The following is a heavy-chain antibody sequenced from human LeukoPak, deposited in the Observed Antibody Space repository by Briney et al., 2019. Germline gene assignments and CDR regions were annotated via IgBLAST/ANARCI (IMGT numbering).Heavy chain of an antibody. CDR3: ARQVGYYDSSGYDYYYYYGMDV. V-gene: IGHV4-59*08. D-gene: IGHD3-22*01. CDR1: GGSISSYY. J-gene: IGHJ6*02. Sequence: SETLSLTCTVSGGSISSYYWSWIRQPPGKGLEWIGYIYYSGSTNYNPSLKSRVTISVDTSKNQFSLKLSSVTAADTAVYYCARQVGYYDSSGYDYYYYYGMDVWGQGTTVTVSS. CDR2: IYYSGST.